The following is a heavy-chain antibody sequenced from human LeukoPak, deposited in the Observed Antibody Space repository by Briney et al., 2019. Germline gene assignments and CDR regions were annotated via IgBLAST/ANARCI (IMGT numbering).Heavy chain of an antibody. J-gene: IGHJ4*02. CDR1: GFTLSSYW. Sequence: PGGSLRLSCAASGFTLSSYWMHWVRQAPGKGLEWVSVIYSGGSTYYADSVRGRFTISRDNSKNTLYLQMNSLGAEDTAVYYCARVSYYDSSGYYFLSYVDYWGQGTLVTVSS. V-gene: IGHV3-53*01. D-gene: IGHD3-22*01. CDR3: ARVSYYDSSGYYFLSYVDY. CDR2: IYSGGST.